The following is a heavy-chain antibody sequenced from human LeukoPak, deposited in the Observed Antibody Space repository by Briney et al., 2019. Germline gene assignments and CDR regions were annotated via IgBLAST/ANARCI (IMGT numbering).Heavy chain of an antibody. CDR1: GFTFSNAW. CDR3: TTDRDGDYSGY. CDR2: IKSKTDGGTT. D-gene: IGHD4-17*01. V-gene: IGHV3-15*07. J-gene: IGHJ4*02. Sequence: PGGSLRLSCAASGFTFSNAWMNWVRQAPGKGLEWAGRIKSKTDGGTTDYAAPGKGRFTISREDSKNPLYLQMNRLKTEDTAVYYCTTDRDGDYSGYWGQGTLVTVSS.